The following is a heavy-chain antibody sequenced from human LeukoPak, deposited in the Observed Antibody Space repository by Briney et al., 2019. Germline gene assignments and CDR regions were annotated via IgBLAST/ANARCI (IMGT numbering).Heavy chain of an antibody. D-gene: IGHD2-15*01. Sequence: SETLSLTCAVYGGSFSGYYWSWIRQPPGKGLEWIGEINHSGSTNYNPSLKSRVTISVDTSKNQFSLKLSSVTAADTAVYHCARVAYCSGGSCYPYYYYGMDVWGQGTTVTVSS. J-gene: IGHJ6*02. CDR1: GGSFSGYY. V-gene: IGHV4-34*01. CDR3: ARVAYCSGGSCYPYYYYGMDV. CDR2: INHSGST.